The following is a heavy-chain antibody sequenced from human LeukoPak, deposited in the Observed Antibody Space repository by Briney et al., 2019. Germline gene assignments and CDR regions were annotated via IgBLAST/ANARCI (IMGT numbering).Heavy chain of an antibody. CDR2: ISSSSSYI. J-gene: IGHJ4*02. D-gene: IGHD3-10*01. V-gene: IGHV3-21*01. CDR1: GFTFSSYS. Sequence: GGSLRLSCAASGFTFSSYSMNWVRQAPGKGLEWVSSISSSSSYIYYADSVKGRFTISRDNAKNSLYLQMNSLRAEDTAVYYCARYRGGGEYYYGSGNFDYWGQGTLVTVSS. CDR3: ARYRGGGEYYYGSGNFDY.